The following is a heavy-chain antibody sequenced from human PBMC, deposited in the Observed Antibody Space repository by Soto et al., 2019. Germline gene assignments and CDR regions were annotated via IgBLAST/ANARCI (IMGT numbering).Heavy chain of an antibody. CDR3: ARDRDRNTYYDILTGYWDYYYGMDV. V-gene: IGHV4-61*01. Sequence: SETLSLTCTVSGGSVRSGSYYWSLIRQPPGKGLEWIWYIYYSGSTNYNPSLKSRVTISVDTSKNKFSLKLSSVTAADTAVYYCARDRDRNTYYDILTGYWDYYYGMDVWGQGTTVTVSS. CDR2: IYYSGST. J-gene: IGHJ6*02. D-gene: IGHD3-9*01. CDR1: GGSVRSGSYY.